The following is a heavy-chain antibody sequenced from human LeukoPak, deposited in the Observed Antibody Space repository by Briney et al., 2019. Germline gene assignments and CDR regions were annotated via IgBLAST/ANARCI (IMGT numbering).Heavy chain of an antibody. J-gene: IGHJ5*02. D-gene: IGHD3-3*01. CDR2: IYYSGST. CDR3: ARGLTIFEPFDP. V-gene: IGHV4-39*07. CDR1: GGSISSSSYY. Sequence: SETLSLTCTVSGGSISSSSYYWGWIRQPPGKGLEWIGSIYYSGSTYYNPSLKSRVTISVNTSKNQFSLNLSSVTAADTAVYYCARGLTIFEPFDPWGQGTLVTVSS.